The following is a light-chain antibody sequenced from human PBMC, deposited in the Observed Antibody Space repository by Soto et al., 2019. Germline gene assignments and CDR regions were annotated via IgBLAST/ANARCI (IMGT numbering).Light chain of an antibody. V-gene: IGLV1-44*01. CDR2: SDG. CDR3: GEWEDSLSGLG. Sequence: LTQPPSASVTPGQRVIIPCSGSSSNIGKNAVKWYQQSPGTAPKLLIHSDGQRPSGVPDRFSGSKSGTSGSLTISGLQSEDDAHYYCGEWEDSLSGLGFGRRTKLTVL. CDR1: SSNIGKNA. J-gene: IGLJ3*02.